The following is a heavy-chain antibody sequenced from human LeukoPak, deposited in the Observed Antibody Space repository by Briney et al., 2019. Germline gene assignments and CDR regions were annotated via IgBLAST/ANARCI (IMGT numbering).Heavy chain of an antibody. CDR1: GFTFSSYL. D-gene: IGHD3-10*01. J-gene: IGHJ4*02. V-gene: IGHV3-74*01. Sequence: PGGSLRLSCAASGFTFSSYLMHWVRQAPGKGLVWVSRINSDGSDPTYADSVKGRFTIFRDNAKKTLYLQMYSLRAEDTGVYYCALLWFGESPYWGRGTLVTVSS. CDR3: ALLWFGESPY. CDR2: INSDGSDP.